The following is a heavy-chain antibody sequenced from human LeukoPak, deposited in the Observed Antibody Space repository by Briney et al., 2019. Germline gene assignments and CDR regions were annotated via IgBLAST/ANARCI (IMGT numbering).Heavy chain of an antibody. J-gene: IGHJ4*02. CDR1: CASISSYS. D-gene: IGHD2-15*01. Sequence: TSETLSLTCSVSCASISSYSWSWIRQPPGKGLEWIGYIYYSGNTNYNPSLKSRVTISVDTSNNEVSLNLNSVTAADTAVYYCARFVGSGLDYWGQGTLLTVSS. V-gene: IGHV4-59*01. CDR2: IYYSGNT. CDR3: ARFVGSGLDY.